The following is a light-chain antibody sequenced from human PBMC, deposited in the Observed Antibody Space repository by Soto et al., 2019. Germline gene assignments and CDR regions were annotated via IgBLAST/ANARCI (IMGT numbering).Light chain of an antibody. Sequence: EIVLTQSPGTLSLSPGERATLSCRASQSVTTSYLAWYQHRPGQAPRLLIYGASRRATGIPDRFSGGGSGTDFTLTISRLEPEDFAVYYCQQYGSSPFTFGGGNKLEIK. J-gene: IGKJ4*01. V-gene: IGKV3-20*01. CDR2: GAS. CDR1: QSVTTSY. CDR3: QQYGSSPFT.